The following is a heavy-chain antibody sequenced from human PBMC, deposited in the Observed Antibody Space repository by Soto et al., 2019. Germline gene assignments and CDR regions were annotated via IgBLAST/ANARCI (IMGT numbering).Heavy chain of an antibody. CDR3: ARGGRTGAIPSSIADLGNFDY. Sequence: QVQLVQSGAEVKKPGASVKVSCKASGYTFTSYYMHWVRQAPGQGLEWMGIINPSGGSTSYAQKFQGRVLMTRDTSRSTVYMGLSSLRSEDTAVYYCARGGRTGAIPSSIADLGNFDYWGQGTLVTVSS. CDR2: INPSGGST. D-gene: IGHD6-6*01. CDR1: GYTFTSYY. V-gene: IGHV1-46*03. J-gene: IGHJ4*02.